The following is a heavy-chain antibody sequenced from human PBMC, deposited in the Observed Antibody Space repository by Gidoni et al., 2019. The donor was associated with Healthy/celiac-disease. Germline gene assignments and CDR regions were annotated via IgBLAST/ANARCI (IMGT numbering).Heavy chain of an antibody. CDR1: GFTFSSYS. Sequence: EVQLVESGGGLVKPGGSLRLSCAASGFTFSSYSMNWFRQAPGKGLEWVSSISSSSSYIYYADSVKGRFTISRDNAKNSLYLQMNSLRAEDTAVYYCARGPYYYYDSSGYYRDVYGMDVWGQGTTVTVSS. CDR2: ISSSSSYI. V-gene: IGHV3-21*01. D-gene: IGHD3-22*01. CDR3: ARGPYYYYDSSGYYRDVYGMDV. J-gene: IGHJ6*02.